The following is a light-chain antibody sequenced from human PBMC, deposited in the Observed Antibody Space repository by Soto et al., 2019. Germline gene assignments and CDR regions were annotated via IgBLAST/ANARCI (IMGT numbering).Light chain of an antibody. CDR3: AASDDSLNGDVV. Sequence: QSVLTQPPSASGTPGQRVTISCSGSSSNIGSNTVNWYQQIPGTAPKLLIYSNNQRPSGVPDRFSGSKSGTSASLAISGLQSEDEADYYCAASDDSLNGDVVFGGGTKLTVL. CDR1: SSNIGSNT. J-gene: IGLJ2*01. CDR2: SNN. V-gene: IGLV1-44*01.